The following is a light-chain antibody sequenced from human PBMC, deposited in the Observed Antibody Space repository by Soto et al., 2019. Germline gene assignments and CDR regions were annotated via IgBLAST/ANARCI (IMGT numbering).Light chain of an antibody. CDR2: GAS. J-gene: IGKJ2*01. CDR1: QSVSSN. CDR3: QQYNIRPLMYT. Sequence: EIVMTQSPATLSVSPGERATLSCRASQSVSSNLAWYLQKPGQAPRLLIYGASTRATGIPARFSGSGSGTEFTLTISSLQSEDFAVYYCQQYNIRPLMYTFGQGTNVDIK. V-gene: IGKV3-15*01.